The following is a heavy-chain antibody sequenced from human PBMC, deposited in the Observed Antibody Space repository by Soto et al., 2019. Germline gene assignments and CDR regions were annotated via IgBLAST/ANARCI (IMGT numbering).Heavy chain of an antibody. CDR3: ARGRHYYYYYGLDV. CDR2: IYYSGST. CDR1: GGSVSSGSYY. J-gene: IGHJ6*02. Sequence: SETLSLTCTVSGGSVSSGSYYWSWIRQPPGKGLEWIGYIYYSGSTNYNPSLKGRVTISVDTSKNQFSLKLSSVTAADMAVYYCARGRHYYYYYGLDVWGQGTTVTVSS. V-gene: IGHV4-61*01.